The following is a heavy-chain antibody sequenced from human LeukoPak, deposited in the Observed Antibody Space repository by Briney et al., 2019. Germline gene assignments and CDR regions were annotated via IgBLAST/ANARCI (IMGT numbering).Heavy chain of an antibody. CDR2: IGTAGDT. D-gene: IGHD3-10*01. CDR1: GFTFSSYD. V-gene: IGHV3-13*01. J-gene: IGHJ6*02. CDR3: ARGATMVRGVIDPPSYGMDV. Sequence: GGSLRLSCAASGFTFSSYDMHWVRQATGKGLEWVSAIGTAGDTYYPGSVKGRFTISRENAKDSLYLQMNSLRAGDTAVYYGARGATMVRGVIDPPSYGMDVWGQGTTVTVSS.